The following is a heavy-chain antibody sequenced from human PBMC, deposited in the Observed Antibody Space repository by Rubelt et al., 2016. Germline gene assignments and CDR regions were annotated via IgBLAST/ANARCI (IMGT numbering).Heavy chain of an antibody. CDR1: GVSISSSSYY. CDR2: IYYSGST. D-gene: IGHD6-19*01. V-gene: IGHV4-39*07. CDR3: ARANGAVAVDY. J-gene: IGHJ4*02. Sequence: ETLSLTCSVSGVSISSSSYYWGWIRQPPGKGLEWIGSIYYSGSTYYNPSLKSRVTISVDTSKNQFSLKLSSVTAADTAVYYCARANGAVAVDYWGQGTLVTVSS.